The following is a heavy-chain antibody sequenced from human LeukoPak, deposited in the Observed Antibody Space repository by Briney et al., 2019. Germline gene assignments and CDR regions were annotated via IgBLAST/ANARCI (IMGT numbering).Heavy chain of an antibody. D-gene: IGHD3-22*01. J-gene: IGHJ4*02. Sequence: PGGSLRLSCAASGFALSGYAMSWVRQAPGKGLGHVSSSISSSLEMDYADSVRGRFSISRDNAKNAVYLEMTGVRVEDTAVYYCARDRRGYDASGHYYRRFDFWGQGALVTVSS. CDR3: ARDRRGYDASGHYYRRFDF. CDR1: GFALSGYA. V-gene: IGHV3-21*03. CDR2: SISSSLEM.